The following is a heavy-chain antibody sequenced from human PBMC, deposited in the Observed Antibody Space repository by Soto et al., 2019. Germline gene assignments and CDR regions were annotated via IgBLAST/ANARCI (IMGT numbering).Heavy chain of an antibody. J-gene: IGHJ3*02. V-gene: IGHV4-31*03. CDR3: ARVYRRDGYNDAFDI. CDR1: GGSISSGGYY. D-gene: IGHD5-12*01. CDR2: IYYSGST. Sequence: SETLCLTCTVSGGSISSGGYYWSWIRQHPGKGLEWIGYIYYSGSTYYNPSLKSRVTISVDTSKNQFSLKLSSVTAADTAVYYCARVYRRDGYNDAFDIWGQGTMVTVSS.